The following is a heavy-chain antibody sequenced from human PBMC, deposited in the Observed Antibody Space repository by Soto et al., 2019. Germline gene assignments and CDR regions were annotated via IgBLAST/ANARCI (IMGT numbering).Heavy chain of an antibody. D-gene: IGHD3-16*01. J-gene: IGHJ6*02. Sequence: LRLSCAASGFTFDDYAMHWVRQAPGKGLEWVSGISWNSGSIGYADSVKGRFTISRDNAKNSLYLQMNSLRAEDTALYYCAKDISPWGPARGMDVWGQGTTVTAP. V-gene: IGHV3-9*01. CDR2: ISWNSGSI. CDR1: GFTFDDYA. CDR3: AKDISPWGPARGMDV.